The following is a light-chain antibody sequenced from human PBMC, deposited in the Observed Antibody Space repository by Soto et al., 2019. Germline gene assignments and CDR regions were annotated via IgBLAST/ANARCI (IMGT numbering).Light chain of an antibody. CDR3: HQHSDWPWT. V-gene: IGKV3-15*01. CDR2: DAS. J-gene: IGKJ1*01. CDR1: QSVSNF. Sequence: EIVVTQSPATLSVSPGERVTLSCSASQSVSNFLVWFQQKPGQAPTLLVYDASKRATGVPARFSGSGSGREFTLTISSLQSEDFAVYFCHQHSDWPWTLGQGTRVEIK.